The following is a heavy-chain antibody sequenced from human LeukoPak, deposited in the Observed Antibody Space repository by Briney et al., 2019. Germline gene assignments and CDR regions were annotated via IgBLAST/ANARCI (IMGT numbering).Heavy chain of an antibody. D-gene: IGHD6-19*01. CDR3: AREKFLEWYAVAGTFGYFDY. V-gene: IGHV3-7*03. J-gene: IGHJ4*02. CDR2: IKQDGSEK. Sequence: PGGSLRLSCAASGFTFSNYWMSWVRQAPGKGLEWVANIKQDGSEKYYVDPVKGRFTISRDNAKNSLYLQMNSLRAEDTAVYYCAREKFLEWYAVAGTFGYFDYWGQGTLVTVSS. CDR1: GFTFSNYW.